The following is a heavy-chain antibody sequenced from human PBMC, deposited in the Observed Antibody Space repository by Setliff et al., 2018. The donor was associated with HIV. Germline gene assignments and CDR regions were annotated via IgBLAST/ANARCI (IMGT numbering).Heavy chain of an antibody. CDR1: GYTFTSYG. CDR2: ISAYNGDT. D-gene: IGHD3-3*02. CDR3: ARDAWVEFLEWTFYGMDV. J-gene: IGHJ6*02. V-gene: IGHV1-18*01. Sequence: EASVKVSCKASGYTFTSYGISWVRQAPGQGLEWVGWISAYNGDTKYAQKVQGRVTLTTDTSSSTVYMELRSLRSDDTAVYYCARDAWVEFLEWTFYGMDVWGQGTTVTVSS.